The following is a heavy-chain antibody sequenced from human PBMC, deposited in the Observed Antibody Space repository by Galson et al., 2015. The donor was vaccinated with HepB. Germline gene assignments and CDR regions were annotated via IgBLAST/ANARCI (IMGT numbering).Heavy chain of an antibody. J-gene: IGHJ4*02. Sequence: SLRLSCAASGFTFSSYAMSWVRQAPGKGLEWVSAISGSGGSTYYADSVKGRFTISRDNSKNTLYLQMNSLRAEDTAVYYCAKNRLEYSSSWYEDYWGQGTLVTVSS. CDR2: ISGSGGST. V-gene: IGHV3-23*01. D-gene: IGHD6-13*01. CDR3: AKNRLEYSSSWYEDY. CDR1: GFTFSSYA.